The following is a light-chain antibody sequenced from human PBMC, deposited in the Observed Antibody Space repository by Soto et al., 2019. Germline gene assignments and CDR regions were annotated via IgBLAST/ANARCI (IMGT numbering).Light chain of an antibody. CDR2: HAS. J-gene: IGKJ4*01. CDR3: QQYDNGLT. CDR1: RYVAGN. Sequence: EIVVTQSPATLSVSPGGRATLSCRASRYVAGNLAWYQQKPGQAPRLVIYHASTRATGIPARFSGSGSGTEFTLTITSLQSEDFAVYYCQQYDNGLTFGGGTTVEI. V-gene: IGKV3-15*01.